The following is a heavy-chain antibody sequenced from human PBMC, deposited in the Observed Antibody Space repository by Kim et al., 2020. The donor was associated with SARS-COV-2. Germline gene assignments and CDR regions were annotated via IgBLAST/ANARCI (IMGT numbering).Heavy chain of an antibody. Sequence: GGSLRLSCAASGFTFSSYAMSWVRQAPGKGLEWVSAISGSGGSTYYADSVKGRFTISRDNSKYTLYLQMNSLRAEDTAVYYCAKKRVPLLYYYGMDVWGQGTTVTVSS. CDR2: ISGSGGST. J-gene: IGHJ6*02. CDR3: AKKRVPLLYYYGMDV. D-gene: IGHD6-25*01. V-gene: IGHV3-23*01. CDR1: GFTFSSYA.